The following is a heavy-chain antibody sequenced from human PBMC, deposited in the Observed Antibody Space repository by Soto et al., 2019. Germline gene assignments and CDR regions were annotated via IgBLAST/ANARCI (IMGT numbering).Heavy chain of an antibody. CDR1: GGSISSSSYY. V-gene: IGHV4-61*01. CDR2: IYYSGST. Sequence: SETLSLTCTVSGGSISSSSYYWSWIRQPPGKGLEWIGYIYYSGSTNYNPSLKSRVTISVDTSKNQFSLKLSSVTAADTAVYYCARMVLGYCSSTSCHEYYYYYMDVWGKGTTVTVSS. D-gene: IGHD2-2*01. CDR3: ARMVLGYCSSTSCHEYYYYYMDV. J-gene: IGHJ6*03.